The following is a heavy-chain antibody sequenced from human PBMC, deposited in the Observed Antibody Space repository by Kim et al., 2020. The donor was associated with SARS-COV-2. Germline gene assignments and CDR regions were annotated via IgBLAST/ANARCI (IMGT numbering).Heavy chain of an antibody. D-gene: IGHD6-13*01. CDR2: ISAYNGNT. CDR3: ASSIAAAGTDAFDI. CDR1: GYTFTSYG. Sequence: ASVKVSCKASGYTFTSYGISWVRQAPGQGLEWMGWISAYNGNTSYAQKLQGRVTMTTDTSTSTAYMELRSLRSDDTAVYYCASSIAAAGTDAFDIWGQGTMVTVSS. V-gene: IGHV1-18*01. J-gene: IGHJ3*02.